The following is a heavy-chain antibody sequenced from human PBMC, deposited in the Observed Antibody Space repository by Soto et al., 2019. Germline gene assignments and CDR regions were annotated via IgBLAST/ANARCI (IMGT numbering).Heavy chain of an antibody. CDR1: GFTFSSYS. V-gene: IGHV3-21*01. Sequence: GGSLRLSCAASGFTFSSYSMNWVRQAPGKGLEWVSSISSTTNYIYYGDSMKGRFTISRDNSKNTLYLQMNSLRAEDTAVYYCARDVALGCSGGSCYYYYGMDVWGQGTTVTVSS. CDR3: ARDVALGCSGGSCYYYYGMDV. J-gene: IGHJ6*02. D-gene: IGHD2-15*01. CDR2: ISSTTNYI.